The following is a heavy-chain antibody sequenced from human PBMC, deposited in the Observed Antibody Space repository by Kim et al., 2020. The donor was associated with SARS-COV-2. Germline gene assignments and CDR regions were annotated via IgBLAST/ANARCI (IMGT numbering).Heavy chain of an antibody. Sequence: NYAQKFQGRVTITADESTSTAYMELSSLRSEDTAVYYCASRPAWRWAFDIWGQGTMVTVSS. J-gene: IGHJ3*02. CDR3: ASRPAWRWAFDI. V-gene: IGHV1-69*01. D-gene: IGHD2-2*01.